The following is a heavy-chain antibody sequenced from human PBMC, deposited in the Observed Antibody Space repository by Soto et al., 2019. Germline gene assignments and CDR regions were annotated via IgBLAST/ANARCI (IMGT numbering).Heavy chain of an antibody. D-gene: IGHD2-2*01. Sequence: ASVKVSCKAAGYSFTGFYLHWMRQAPGQGLEWMGWINPNSGVTKFAEKFQGWLTMTRDTSNNTAYMELTRLTSDDTAVYYCARMCSHTGCLCDDFDLWG. CDR2: INPNSGVT. V-gene: IGHV1-2*04. CDR1: GYSFTGFY. CDR3: ARMCSHTGCLCDDFDL. J-gene: IGHJ3*01.